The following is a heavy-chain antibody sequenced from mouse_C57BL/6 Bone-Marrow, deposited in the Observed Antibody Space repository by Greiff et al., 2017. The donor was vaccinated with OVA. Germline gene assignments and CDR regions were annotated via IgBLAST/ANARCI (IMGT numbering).Heavy chain of an antibody. D-gene: IGHD1-1*01. V-gene: IGHV3-8*01. CDR1: GYSITSDY. CDR2: ISYSGST. Sequence: EVKLVESGPGLAKPSQTLSLTCSVTGYSITSDYWNWIRKFPGNKLEYMGYISYSGSTYYNPSLKSRISITRDTSKNQYYLQLNSVTTEDTATYYCARRGTTVVSYWYFDVWGTGTTVTVSS. CDR3: ARRGTTVVSYWYFDV. J-gene: IGHJ1*03.